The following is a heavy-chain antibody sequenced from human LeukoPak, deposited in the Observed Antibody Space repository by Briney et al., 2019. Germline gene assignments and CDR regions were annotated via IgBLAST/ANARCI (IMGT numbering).Heavy chain of an antibody. Sequence: GRSLRLSCTGSGFIFGDYAVSWVRQAPGKGLEWVGFIRSKTYGGTTEYAASVKGRFSISRDDSDRIAYLQMNSLKTEDTAVYYCTRDFPDYGDYGSGHDYWGQGTLVTVSS. CDR2: IRSKTYGGTT. V-gene: IGHV3-49*04. D-gene: IGHD4-17*01. CDR1: GFIFGDYA. CDR3: TRDFPDYGDYGSGHDY. J-gene: IGHJ4*02.